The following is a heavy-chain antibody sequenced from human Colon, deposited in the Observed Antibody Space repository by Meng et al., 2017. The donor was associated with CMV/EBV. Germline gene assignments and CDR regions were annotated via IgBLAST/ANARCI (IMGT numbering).Heavy chain of an antibody. D-gene: IGHD2-15*01. V-gene: IGHV4-61*01. J-gene: IGHJ4*02. Sequence: GSLRLSCNVSGGSVTNNLYSWSWIRQPPGTGLEWIGYIYYSGSTKYNPSLKSRVTISVDMSRNQVSLKLSSVTAADTAMYYCARDGRCSRSGGSCLDYWGQGTLVTVSS. CDR3: ARDGRCSRSGGSCLDY. CDR1: GGSVTNNLYS. CDR2: IYYSGST.